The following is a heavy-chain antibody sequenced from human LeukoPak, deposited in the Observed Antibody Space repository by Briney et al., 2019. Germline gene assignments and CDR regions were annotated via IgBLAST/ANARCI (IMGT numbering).Heavy chain of an antibody. J-gene: IGHJ4*02. V-gene: IGHV3-38-3*01. Sequence: GGSLRLSCAASGFTVSSNEMSWVRQAPGKGLEWVSSISGGSTYYADSRKGRFTVSRDNSKNTLYLQMNSLRAEDTAVYYCAKRNMWESQPYGYWGQGTLVTVSS. CDR1: GFTVSSNE. CDR2: ISGGST. CDR3: AKRNMWESQPYGY. D-gene: IGHD1-26*01.